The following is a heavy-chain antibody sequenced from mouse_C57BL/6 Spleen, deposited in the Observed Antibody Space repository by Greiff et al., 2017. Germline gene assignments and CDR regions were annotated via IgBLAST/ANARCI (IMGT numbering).Heavy chain of an antibody. J-gene: IGHJ4*01. CDR2: SNYDGSST. D-gene: IGHD2-3*01. V-gene: IGHV5-16*01. Sequence: EVKLVESEGGLVQPGSSMKLSCTASGFTFSDYYMAWVRQVPEKGLEWVANSNYDGSSTYYLDSLKSRFIISRDNAKNILYLQMSSLKSEDTATYYCARGYDGYYGRNAMDYWGQGTSVTVSS. CDR3: ARGYDGYYGRNAMDY. CDR1: GFTFSDYY.